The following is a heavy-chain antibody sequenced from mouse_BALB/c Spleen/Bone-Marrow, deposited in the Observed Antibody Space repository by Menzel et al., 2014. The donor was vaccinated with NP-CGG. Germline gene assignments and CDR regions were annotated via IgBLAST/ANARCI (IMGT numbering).Heavy chain of an antibody. CDR2: IDPANGNT. D-gene: IGHD2-2*01. CDR3: ASYVYGYYFDY. CDR1: GFNIKDTY. J-gene: IGHJ2*01. Sequence: DVQLVESGAELVKPGASVKLSCTASGFNIKDTYMHWVKQRPEQGLEWIGRIDPANGNTKYDPKFQGKATITADTSSNTACXQLSSLTSEDTAVYYCASYVYGYYFDYWGQGTTLTVSS. V-gene: IGHV14-3*02.